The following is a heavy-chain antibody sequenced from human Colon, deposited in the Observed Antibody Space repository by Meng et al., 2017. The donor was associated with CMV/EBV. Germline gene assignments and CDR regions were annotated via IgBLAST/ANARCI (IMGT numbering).Heavy chain of an antibody. CDR1: FTRYG. J-gene: IGHJ6*02. CDR3: AKDRGYCDTSGCHDRIMDV. CDR2: ISVYNDDT. V-gene: IGHV1-18*01. Sequence: FTRYGISWVRQAPGQGLEWMGWISVYNDDTRYGQKVQGRVSMTTDPSTNTAFMELRDLRSDDTAVYYCAKDRGYCDTSGCHDRIMDVWGQGTTVTVSS. D-gene: IGHD2-15*01.